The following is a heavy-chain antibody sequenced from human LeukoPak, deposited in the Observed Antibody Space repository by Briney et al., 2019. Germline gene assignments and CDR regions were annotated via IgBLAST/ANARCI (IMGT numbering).Heavy chain of an antibody. J-gene: IGHJ6*03. Sequence: ASVKVSCKASGYTFASYDINWVRQATGQGLEWLGWMNPNSGNTGYAQKFQGRVTMTRHTSISTAYMELSSLRSEDTAVYYCARGPYYYYMDVWGKGTTVTVSS. V-gene: IGHV1-8*01. CDR2: MNPNSGNT. CDR1: GYTFASYD. CDR3: ARGPYYYYMDV.